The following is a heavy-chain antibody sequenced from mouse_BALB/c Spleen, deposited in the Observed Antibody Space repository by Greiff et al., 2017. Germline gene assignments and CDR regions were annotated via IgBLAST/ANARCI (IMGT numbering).Heavy chain of an antibody. J-gene: IGHJ2*01. V-gene: IGHV3-2*02. CDR1: GYSITSDYA. CDR3: ARIAYGNYVVYFDY. D-gene: IGHD2-1*01. CDR2: ISYSGST. Sequence: VQLKESGPGLVKPSQSLSLTCTVTGYSITSDYAWNWIRQFPGNKLEWMGYISYSGSTSYNPSLKSRISITRDTSKNQFFLQLNSVTTEDTATYYCARIAYGNYVVYFDYWGQGTTLTVSS.